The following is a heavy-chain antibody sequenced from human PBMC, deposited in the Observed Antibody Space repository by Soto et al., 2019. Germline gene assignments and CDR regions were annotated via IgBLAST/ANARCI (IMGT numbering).Heavy chain of an antibody. J-gene: IGHJ4*02. D-gene: IGHD3-22*01. CDR3: AKDNLPYYYDTSGYFPLDY. V-gene: IGHV3-23*01. CDR2: ISGSGGAT. CDR1: GFTLSSYA. Sequence: SLRLSCAASGFTLSSYAMNWVRQAPGKGLEWVSLISGSGGATYYADSVKGRFTISRDNSKNTLYLQMNTLRAEDTAVYYCAKDNLPYYYDTSGYFPLDYWGQGTLVTVSS.